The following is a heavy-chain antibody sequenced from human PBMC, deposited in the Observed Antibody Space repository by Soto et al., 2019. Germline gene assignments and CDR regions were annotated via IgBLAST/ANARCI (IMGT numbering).Heavy chain of an antibody. V-gene: IGHV5-51*01. CDR2: IYPGDSDT. D-gene: IGHD2-15*01. CDR3: ARGYCSGDSCYSGFDP. J-gene: IGHJ5*02. CDR1: GYSFATYW. Sequence: PGESLKISCKGSGYSFATYWIGWVRQMPGKGLEWMGIIYPGDSDTRYSPSFQGQVTISADKSINTAYLQWSSLRASDTAMYLCARGYCSGDSCYSGFDPWGQGTLVTVSS.